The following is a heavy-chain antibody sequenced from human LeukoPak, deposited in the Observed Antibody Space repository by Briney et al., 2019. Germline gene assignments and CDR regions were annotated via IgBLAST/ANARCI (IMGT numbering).Heavy chain of an antibody. CDR3: ARRGGYCSSTSCFNWFDP. Sequence: PSETLSLTCTVSGGSISSYHWNWIRQPPGKGLEWIGYVHYSGTTKYNPSLKSRVTISVDTSKNQFSLKLSSVTAADTAVYYCARRGGYCSSTSCFNWFDPWGQGTLVTVSS. CDR2: VHYSGTT. CDR1: GGSISSYH. V-gene: IGHV4-59*12. D-gene: IGHD2-2*01. J-gene: IGHJ5*02.